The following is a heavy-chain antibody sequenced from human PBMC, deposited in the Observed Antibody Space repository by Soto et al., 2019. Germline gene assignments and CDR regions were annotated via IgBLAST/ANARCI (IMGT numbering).Heavy chain of an antibody. V-gene: IGHV3-23*01. CDR3: AKDTPPYGDYGGWFDP. CDR2: ISGSGGST. D-gene: IGHD4-17*01. Sequence: GGSLRLSCAASGFTFSSYAMSWVRQAPGKGLEWVSAISGSGGSTYYADSVKGRFTISRDNSKNTLYLQMNSLRAEDTAVYYCAKDTPPYGDYGGWFDPWGQGTLVTVSS. CDR1: GFTFSSYA. J-gene: IGHJ5*02.